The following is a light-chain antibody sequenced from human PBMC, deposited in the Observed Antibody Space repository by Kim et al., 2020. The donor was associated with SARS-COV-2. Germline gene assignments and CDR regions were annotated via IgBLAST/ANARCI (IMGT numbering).Light chain of an antibody. J-gene: IGLJ1*01. CDR2: KDN. Sequence: RQTATLTSTGNSNNVGNRGAAWLQQRQGHPPKRHSYKDNNRPSGVSERFSASRSGNTASLTITGLQPEDEADYYCSAWDTGLNGYVFGTGTKVTVL. CDR3: SAWDTGLNGYV. CDR1: SNNVGNRG. V-gene: IGLV10-54*01.